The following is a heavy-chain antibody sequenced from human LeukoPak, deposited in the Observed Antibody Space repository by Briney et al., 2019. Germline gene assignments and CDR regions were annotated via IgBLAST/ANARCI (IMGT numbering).Heavy chain of an antibody. CDR1: GFTFSNYA. V-gene: IGHV3-23*01. CDR2: ISGSSGTI. J-gene: IGHJ4*02. CDR3: AKRLGDPRAFDY. Sequence: GGSLRLSCAASGFTFSNYAMNWVRQAPGKGLEWVSGISGSSGTINYAAPVKGRFTISRNNSRNTLYLQMNGLRADDTAVYYCAKRLGDPRAFDYWGQGTLVTVSS. D-gene: IGHD2-21*02.